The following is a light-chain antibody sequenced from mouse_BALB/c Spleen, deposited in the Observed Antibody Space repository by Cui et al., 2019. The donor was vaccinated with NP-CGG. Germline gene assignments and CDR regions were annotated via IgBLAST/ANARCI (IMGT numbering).Light chain of an antibody. CDR3: ALWYSNHWV. J-gene: IGLJ1*01. V-gene: IGLV1*01. CDR1: TGAVTTSNY. Sequence: QAVVTQESALTTSPGETVTLTCRSSTGAVTTSNYANWLQEKPDHLFTGLIGGTNNRTPAVPARFSGSLIGDKASLTITGAQTEDEAIYFCALWYSNHWVFGGGTNLTFL. CDR2: GTN.